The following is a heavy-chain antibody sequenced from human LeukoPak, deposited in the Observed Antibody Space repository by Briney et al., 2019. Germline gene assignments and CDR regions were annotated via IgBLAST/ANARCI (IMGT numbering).Heavy chain of an antibody. CDR3: ARHLREYYYDSSGYLNYFDY. J-gene: IGHJ4*02. V-gene: IGHV4-39*01. Sequence: SETLSLTCTVSGGSISSSSYYWGWIRQPPGNGLEWIGSIYYSGSTYYNPSLKSRVTISVDTSKNQFSLKLSSVTAADTAVYYCARHLREYYYDSSGYLNYFDYWGQGTLVTVSS. CDR1: GGSISSSSYY. D-gene: IGHD3-22*01. CDR2: IYYSGST.